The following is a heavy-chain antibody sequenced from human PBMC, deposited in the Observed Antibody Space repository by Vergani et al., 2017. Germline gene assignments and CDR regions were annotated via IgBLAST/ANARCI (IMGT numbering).Heavy chain of an antibody. CDR2: IYSTGST. D-gene: IGHD3-9*01. J-gene: IGHJ6*02. Sequence: QVQLEESGPGLVKPSETLSLTCTVSGGSFNTYYWSWIRQSPGKGLEWIGYIYSTGSTNYNPSLTSRVTMSVDTSKNQFSLKLRSVTATDTAVYFCARVMYRDQASTGYRLEEMDIWGQGTTVTISS. CDR3: ARVMYRDQASTGYRLEEMDI. CDR1: GGSFNTYY. V-gene: IGHV4-59*13.